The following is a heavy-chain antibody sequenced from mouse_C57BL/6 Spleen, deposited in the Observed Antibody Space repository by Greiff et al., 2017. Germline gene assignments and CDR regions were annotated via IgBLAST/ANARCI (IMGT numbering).Heavy chain of an antibody. Sequence: VQLQQSGPELVKPGASVKISCKASGYTFTDYYMNWVKQSHGKSLEWIGDINPNNGGTSYNQKFKGKATLTVDKSSSTAYMELRSLTSEDSAVYYCAREAYYSKRNYFDYWGQGTTLTVSS. V-gene: IGHV1-26*01. D-gene: IGHD2-5*01. CDR3: AREAYYSKRNYFDY. CDR2: INPNNGGT. J-gene: IGHJ2*01. CDR1: GYTFTDYY.